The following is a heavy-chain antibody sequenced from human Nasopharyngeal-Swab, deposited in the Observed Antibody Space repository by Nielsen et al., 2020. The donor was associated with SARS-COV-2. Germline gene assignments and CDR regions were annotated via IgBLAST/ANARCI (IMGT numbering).Heavy chain of an antibody. Sequence: GESLKISCAASGFTFGSYEMNWVRQAPGKGLEWVSYISSSGSTIYYADSVKGRFTISRDNAKNSLYLQMNSLRAEDTAVYYCARVSGYSGYDFYNWFDPWGQGTLVTVSS. D-gene: IGHD5-12*01. CDR3: ARVSGYSGYDFYNWFDP. CDR2: ISSSGSTI. CDR1: GFTFGSYE. V-gene: IGHV3-48*03. J-gene: IGHJ5*02.